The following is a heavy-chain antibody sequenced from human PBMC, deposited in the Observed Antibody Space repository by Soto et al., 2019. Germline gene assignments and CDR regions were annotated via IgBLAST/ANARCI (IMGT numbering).Heavy chain of an antibody. CDR3: AKYASSSWSLFDY. V-gene: IGHV3-23*01. J-gene: IGHJ4*02. CDR2: FSDSGANT. CDR1: GFTSNNYA. Sequence: LRLSCAASGFTSNNYAMSWVRQAPGKGLEWVSSFSDSGANTYYSDSVKGRFTISRDNSKNTLYLQMNSLRADDTAVYYCAKYASSSWSLFDYWGQGTLVTVSS. D-gene: IGHD6-13*01.